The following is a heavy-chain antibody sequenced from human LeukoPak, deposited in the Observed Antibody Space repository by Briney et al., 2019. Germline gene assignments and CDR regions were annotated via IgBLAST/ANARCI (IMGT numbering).Heavy chain of an antibody. CDR3: ARLLMNYDFWSGYYAYNWFDP. CDR1: GGSISSYY. CDR2: IYYSGST. V-gene: IGHV4-59*08. J-gene: IGHJ5*02. D-gene: IGHD3-3*01. Sequence: PSETLSLTCTVSGGSISSYYWSWIRQPPGKGLEWIGYIYYSGSTNYNPSLKSRVTISVDTSKNQFSLKLSSVTAADTAVYYCARLLMNYDFWSGYYAYNWFDPWGQGTLVTVSS.